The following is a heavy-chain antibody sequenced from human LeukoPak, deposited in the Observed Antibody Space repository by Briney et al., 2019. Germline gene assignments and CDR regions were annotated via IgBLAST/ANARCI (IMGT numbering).Heavy chain of an antibody. Sequence: PGGSLRLSCAASGLTFSSYWMSWVRPAPGKGLEWVANIKQDGSEKYYVDSVKGRFTISRDNAKNSLYLQMNSLRAEDTAVYYCARDRSHMDVWGKGTTVTVSS. J-gene: IGHJ6*03. CDR3: ARDRSHMDV. CDR2: IKQDGSEK. V-gene: IGHV3-7*01. CDR1: GLTFSSYW.